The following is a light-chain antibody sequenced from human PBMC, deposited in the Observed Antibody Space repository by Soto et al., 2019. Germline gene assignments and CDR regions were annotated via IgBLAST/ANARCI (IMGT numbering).Light chain of an antibody. V-gene: IGLV1-40*01. J-gene: IGLJ1*01. CDR2: GNS. CDR1: SSNIGAGYD. CDR3: QSYDSSVTLRV. Sequence: QLVLTQPPSVSGAPGQRVTISCTGSSSNIGAGYDVHWYQQLPGTAPKLLIYGNSNRPSGVPDRFSGSKSGTPASLAITGLQADDEADYYCQSYDSSVTLRVFGTGTKLTVL.